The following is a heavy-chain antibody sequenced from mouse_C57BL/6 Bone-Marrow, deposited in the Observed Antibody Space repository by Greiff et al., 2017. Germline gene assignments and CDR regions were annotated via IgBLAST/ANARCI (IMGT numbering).Heavy chain of an antibody. V-gene: IGHV1-81*01. CDR3: ATYGYHWYFDV. Sequence: VQLQPSGAELARPGASVKLSCKASGYTFTSYGISWVKQRTGQGLEWIGEIYPRSGNTYYNEKFKGKATLTADKSSSTAYMELRSLTSEDSAVYFCATYGYHWYFDVWGTGTTVTVSS. CDR1: GYTFTSYG. J-gene: IGHJ1*03. D-gene: IGHD2-2*01. CDR2: IYPRSGNT.